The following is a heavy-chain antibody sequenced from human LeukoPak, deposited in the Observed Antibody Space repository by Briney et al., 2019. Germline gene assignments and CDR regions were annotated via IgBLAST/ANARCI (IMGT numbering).Heavy chain of an antibody. CDR1: GYTFTSYG. V-gene: IGHV1-18*01. J-gene: IGHJ4*02. CDR3: ARDLTLFGGVIDLYYFDY. CDR2: ISAYNGNT. Sequence: ASVKVSCKASGYTFTSYGISWVRQAPGQGLEWMGWISAYNGNTNYAQKLQSRVTMTTDTSTSTAYMELRSLRSDDTAVYYCARDLTLFGGVIDLYYFDYWGQGTLVTVSS. D-gene: IGHD3-16*02.